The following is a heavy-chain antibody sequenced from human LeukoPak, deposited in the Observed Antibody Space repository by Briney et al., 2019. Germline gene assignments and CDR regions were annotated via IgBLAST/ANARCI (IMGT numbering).Heavy chain of an antibody. CDR3: AELGITMIGGV. D-gene: IGHD3-10*02. CDR2: IRSSGSTI. V-gene: IGHV3-48*03. J-gene: IGHJ6*04. CDR1: GFTFSSYE. Sequence: PGGSLRLSCAASGFTFSSYEVNWVRQAPGKGLEWVSYIRSSGSTIYYADSVKGRFTISRDNAKNSLYLQMNSLRAEDTAVYYCAELGITMIGGVWGKGTTVTISS.